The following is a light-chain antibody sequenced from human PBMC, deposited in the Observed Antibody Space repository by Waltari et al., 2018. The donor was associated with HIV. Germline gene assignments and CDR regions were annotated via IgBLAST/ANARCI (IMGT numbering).Light chain of an antibody. Sequence: DIQMTQSPSTLSASVGDRVTITCRASQSISSWLAWYQQKPGKAPKLLIYKASSLESGVPSRFRGSGSGTEFTLTISSLQPDDFATYYCQQYNGSPYTFGQGTKLEIK. CDR2: KAS. J-gene: IGKJ2*01. CDR3: QQYNGSPYT. CDR1: QSISSW. V-gene: IGKV1-5*03.